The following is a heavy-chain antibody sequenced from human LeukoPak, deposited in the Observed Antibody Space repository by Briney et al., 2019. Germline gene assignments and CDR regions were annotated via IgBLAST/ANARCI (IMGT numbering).Heavy chain of an antibody. V-gene: IGHV3-48*03. CDR1: GFTFSNYE. D-gene: IGHD2-2*01. CDR3: AGGDCSSATCYRAGLGG. CDR2: ISRSGTTI. J-gene: IGHJ4*02. Sequence: GGSLRLSCAASGFTFSNYEMNWVRQAPGKGLEWVSYISRSGTTIYYADFVKGRFTISRDDAKNSLYLQMNSLKVEDTAVYYCAGGDCSSATCYRAGLGGWGQGTLGTVSS.